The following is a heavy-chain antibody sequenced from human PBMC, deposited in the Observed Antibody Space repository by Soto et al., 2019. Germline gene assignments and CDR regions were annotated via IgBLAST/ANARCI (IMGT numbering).Heavy chain of an antibody. Sequence: AASVKVSCKVSGYTLTELPMHWVRQAPGKGLEWMGGFDPEDGETIYAQKFQGRVTMTEDTSTDTAYMELSSLRSEDTAVYYCATFAGACSGGSCYPYYFDYWGQGTLVTVSS. CDR1: GYTLTELP. CDR2: FDPEDGET. CDR3: ATFAGACSGGSCYPYYFDY. V-gene: IGHV1-24*01. D-gene: IGHD2-15*01. J-gene: IGHJ4*02.